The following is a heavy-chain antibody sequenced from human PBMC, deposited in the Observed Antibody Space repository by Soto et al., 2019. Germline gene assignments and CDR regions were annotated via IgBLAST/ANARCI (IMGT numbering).Heavy chain of an antibody. Sequence: SETLSLTCAVYGGSFSGYYWSWIRQPPGKGLEWIGEINHSGSTNYNPSLKSRVTISVDTSKNQFSLKLSSVTAADTAVYYCATLGGTSPLYNWFDPWGQGTLVTVSS. CDR1: GGSFSGYY. CDR2: INHSGST. D-gene: IGHD3-16*01. J-gene: IGHJ5*02. V-gene: IGHV4-34*01. CDR3: ATLGGTSPLYNWFDP.